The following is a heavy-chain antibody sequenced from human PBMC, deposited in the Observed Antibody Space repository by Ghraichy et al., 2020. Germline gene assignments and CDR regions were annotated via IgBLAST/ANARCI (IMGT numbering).Heavy chain of an antibody. CDR2: INPNSGGT. V-gene: IGHV1-2*02. CDR3: ARPDCSADACYSLQH. J-gene: IGHJ1*01. D-gene: IGHD2-15*01. CDR1: GYTFTDYY. Sequence: ASVKVSCKPSGYTFTDYYMHWVRQAPGQGLEWMGRINPNSGGTNYAQNFQGRVTITRDTSTSTAYMELSGLTSDDTAVYYCARPDCSADACYSLQHWGQGTLVTVSS.